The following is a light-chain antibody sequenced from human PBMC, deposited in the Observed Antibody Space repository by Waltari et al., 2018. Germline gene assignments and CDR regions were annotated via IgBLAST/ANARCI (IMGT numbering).Light chain of an antibody. J-gene: IGLJ3*02. CDR2: DVS. CDR1: DSDVGGFNY. CDR3: CSYAGSNSWV. V-gene: IGLV2-11*01. Sequence: QSALTQPRPVSGSPGQQGTTPCTGTDSDVGGFNYVPWYQHHPGKAPKLMIYDVSKRPSGVPDRFSGSKSGNTASLTISGLQAEDEADYYCCSYAGSNSWVFGGGTKLTVL.